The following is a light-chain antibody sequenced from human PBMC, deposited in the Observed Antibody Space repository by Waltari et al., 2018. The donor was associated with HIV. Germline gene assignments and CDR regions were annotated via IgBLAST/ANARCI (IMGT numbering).Light chain of an antibody. CDR2: EDN. Sequence: SYELTQPPSLSVSPGHTAVISCSGHDLPKHYVCWYQLKTGQPPLLIISEDNKRPSGIPERFSGSNPGNTSTLTVTMAQSGDEAEYFCQSRDRGIVIFGRGTKLIVL. J-gene: IGLJ2*01. CDR1: DLPKHY. V-gene: IGLV3-1*01. CDR3: QSRDRGIVI.